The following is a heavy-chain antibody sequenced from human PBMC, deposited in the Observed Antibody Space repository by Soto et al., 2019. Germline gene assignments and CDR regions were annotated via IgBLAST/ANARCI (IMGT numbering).Heavy chain of an antibody. Sequence: PSETLSLTCAVSGGSISSGGYYWSWIRQPPGEGLEWIGEINHSGSTNYNPSLKSRVTISVDTSKNQFSLKLSSVTAADTAVYYCATYIGYYDFWSGHWPVPYYYGMDVWGPGTTVTVSS. J-gene: IGHJ6*02. D-gene: IGHD3-3*01. V-gene: IGHV4-61*08. CDR3: ATYIGYYDFWSGHWPVPYYYGMDV. CDR1: GGSISSGGYY. CDR2: INHSGST.